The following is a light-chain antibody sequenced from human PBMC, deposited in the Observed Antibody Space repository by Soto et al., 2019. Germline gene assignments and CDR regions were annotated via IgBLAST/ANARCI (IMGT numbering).Light chain of an antibody. J-gene: IGKJ5*01. CDR2: AAS. CDR1: QVLSIW. V-gene: IGKV1-12*01. Sequence: DIQMTQSPSSVSASVGDRFTITCRASQVLSIWLAWDQQKPGKAPKLLIYAASSLQSGVPSRFSGSGSGTDFTLTISSLQPEDFATYYCQQANSFLPTFGQGTRLEIK. CDR3: QQANSFLPT.